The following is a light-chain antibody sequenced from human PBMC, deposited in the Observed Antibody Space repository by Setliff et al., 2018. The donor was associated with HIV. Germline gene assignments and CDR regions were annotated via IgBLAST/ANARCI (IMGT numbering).Light chain of an antibody. V-gene: IGLV2-14*03. CDR1: SSDVGVYNF. CDR3: SSYTSSNTYV. J-gene: IGLJ1*01. CDR2: DVS. Sequence: QSALAQPASVSGSPGQSITISCTGTSSDVGVYNFVSWYQQHPGKAPKLIIYDVSNRPSGVSYRFSASNSGNTASLTISGLQAEDEADYYCSSYTSSNTYVFGTGTKVTVL.